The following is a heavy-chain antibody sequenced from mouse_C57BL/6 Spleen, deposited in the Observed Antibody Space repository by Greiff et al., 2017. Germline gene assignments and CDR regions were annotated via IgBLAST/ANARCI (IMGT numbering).Heavy chain of an antibody. CDR3: ARNYYGSSYEGYFDV. CDR2: INPNNGGT. Sequence: EVQLQQSGPELVKPGASVKIPCKASGYTFTDYNMDWVKQSHGKSLEWIGDINPNNGGTIYNQKFKGKATLTVDKSSSTAYMELRSLTSEDTAVYYCARNYYGSSYEGYFDVWGTGTTVTVSS. V-gene: IGHV1-18*01. J-gene: IGHJ1*03. D-gene: IGHD1-1*01. CDR1: GYTFTDYN.